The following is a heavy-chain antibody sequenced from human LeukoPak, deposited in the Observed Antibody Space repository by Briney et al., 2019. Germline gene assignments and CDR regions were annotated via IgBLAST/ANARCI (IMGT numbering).Heavy chain of an antibody. CDR1: GFTFSSYA. J-gene: IGHJ4*02. Sequence: PGGSLRPSCAASGFTFSSYAMHWVRQAPGKGLEWVAVISYDGSNKYYADSVKGRFTISRDNSKNTLYLQMNSLRAEDTAVHYCATQQGGNPAYWGQGTLVTVSS. D-gene: IGHD1-14*01. CDR3: ATQQGGNPAY. V-gene: IGHV3-30*04. CDR2: ISYDGSNK.